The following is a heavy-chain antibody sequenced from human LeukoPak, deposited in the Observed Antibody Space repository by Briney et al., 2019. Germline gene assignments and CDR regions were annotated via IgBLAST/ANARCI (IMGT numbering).Heavy chain of an antibody. CDR2: IYYSGST. J-gene: IGHJ4*02. V-gene: IGHV4-31*03. D-gene: IGHD4-11*01. CDR3: ARRGQYYFDH. Sequence: SETLSLTCTVSGGSITSGGYSWSWIRQHPGKGLEWIGYIYYSGSTYYNPSLKSRVTISVDTSKNQFSLKLSSVTAADTAVYYCARRGQYYFDHWGQGTLVTVSS. CDR1: GGSITSGGYS.